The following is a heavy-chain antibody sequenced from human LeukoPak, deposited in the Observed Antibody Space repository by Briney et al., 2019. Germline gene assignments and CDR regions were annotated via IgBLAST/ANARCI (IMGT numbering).Heavy chain of an antibody. CDR1: GYTFTGYY. V-gene: IGHV3-64*01. CDR2: ISSNGGST. Sequence: ASVKVSCKASGYTFTGYYMHWVRQAPGKGLEYVSAISSNGGSTYYANSVKGRFTISRDNSKNTLYLQMGSLRAEDMAVYYCARDLKGDGDYVVGFYDYWGQGTLVTVSS. CDR3: ARDLKGDGDYVVGFYDY. J-gene: IGHJ4*02. D-gene: IGHD4-17*01.